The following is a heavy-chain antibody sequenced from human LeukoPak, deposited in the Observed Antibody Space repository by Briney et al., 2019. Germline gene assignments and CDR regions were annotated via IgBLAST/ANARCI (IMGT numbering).Heavy chain of an antibody. CDR2: ISGSGGGT. CDR3: ASRATVTTDRFWFDP. J-gene: IGHJ5*02. D-gene: IGHD4-11*01. Sequence: GGSLRLSCAASGFTFSNYAMSWARQAPGKGLEWVSAISGSGGGTYYADSVKGRFTISRDNSKNTLYLQMNSLRAEDTAVYYCASRATVTTDRFWFDPWGQGTLVTVSS. V-gene: IGHV3-23*01. CDR1: GFTFSNYA.